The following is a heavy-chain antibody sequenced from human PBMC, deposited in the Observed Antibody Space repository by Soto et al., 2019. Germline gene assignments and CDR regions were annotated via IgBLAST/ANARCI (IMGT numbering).Heavy chain of an antibody. V-gene: IGHV3-23*01. CDR2: ISGSGGST. D-gene: IGHD2-2*01. J-gene: IGHJ4*02. CDR3: AKDPSRWGYCSSTSCYSGY. Sequence: EVQLLESGGGLVQPGGSLRLSCAASGFTFSSYAMSWVRQAPGKGLEWVSAISGSGGSTYYADSVKGRFTISRDNSKNTLYLQMNSLRAEDTAVYSCAKDPSRWGYCSSTSCYSGYWGQGTLVTVSS. CDR1: GFTFSSYA.